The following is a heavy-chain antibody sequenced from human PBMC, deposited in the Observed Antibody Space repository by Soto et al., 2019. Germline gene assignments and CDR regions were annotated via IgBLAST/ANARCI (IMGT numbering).Heavy chain of an antibody. J-gene: IGHJ4*02. Sequence: GGSLRLSCAASGFTFSSYAMSWVRQAPGKGLEWVSAISGSGGSTYYADSVKGRFTISRDNSKNTLYLQMKSLRAEDTAVYYCAPPWITFGGVIVPPDYWGQGTLVTVSS. CDR1: GFTFSSYA. CDR3: APPWITFGGVIVPPDY. D-gene: IGHD3-16*02. CDR2: ISGSGGST. V-gene: IGHV3-23*01.